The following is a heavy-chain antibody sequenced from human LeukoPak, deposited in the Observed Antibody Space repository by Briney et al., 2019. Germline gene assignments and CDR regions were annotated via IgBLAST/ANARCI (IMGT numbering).Heavy chain of an antibody. V-gene: IGHV3-30-3*01. CDR3: ARGYYYDSSVDNLLWDF. D-gene: IGHD3-22*01. J-gene: IGHJ4*02. Sequence: PGGSLRLSCAASGFTFSSYAMHWVRQAPGKGLEWVAVISYDGSNKYYADSVKGRFTISRDNSKNTLYLQMNSLRAEGTAVYYCARGYYYDSSVDNLLWDFWGQGTLVTVSS. CDR1: GFTFSSYA. CDR2: ISYDGSNK.